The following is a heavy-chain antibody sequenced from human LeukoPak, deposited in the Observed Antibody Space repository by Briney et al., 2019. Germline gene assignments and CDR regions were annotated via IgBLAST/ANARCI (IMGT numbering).Heavy chain of an antibody. D-gene: IGHD3-22*01. CDR1: GFTFSSYG. V-gene: IGHV3-33*01. Sequence: PGGSLRLSCAASGFTFSSYGMHWVRQAPGKGLDWVAVIWYDGSHKYYADSVKGRFTISRDDSKNTLYLQMNTLRAEDTAVYYCARDRETYQLVFNPSLFDPWGQGTLVTVSS. CDR2: IWYDGSHK. J-gene: IGHJ5*02. CDR3: ARDRETYQLVFNPSLFDP.